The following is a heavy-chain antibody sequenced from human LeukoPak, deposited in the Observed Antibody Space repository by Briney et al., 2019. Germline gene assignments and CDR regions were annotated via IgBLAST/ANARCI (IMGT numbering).Heavy chain of an antibody. Sequence: GGSLRLSCAASGFTFSSYAMSWVRQAPGKGLECVANIKEDGSEKYYVDSVKGRFTISRDNAKNSLYLQMNSLRAEDTAVYYCARGPGVITDDAFDIWGQGTMVTVSS. D-gene: IGHD3-16*01. CDR1: GFTFSSYA. J-gene: IGHJ3*02. CDR2: IKEDGSEK. CDR3: ARGPGVITDDAFDI. V-gene: IGHV3-7*01.